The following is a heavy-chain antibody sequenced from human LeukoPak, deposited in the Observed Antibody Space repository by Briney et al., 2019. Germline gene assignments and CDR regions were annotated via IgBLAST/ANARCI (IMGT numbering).Heavy chain of an antibody. D-gene: IGHD1-7*01. CDR3: AKDPTTVAGTTFPDY. Sequence: GGSLRLSCAASGFTFTTYWMSWVRQAPGKGLEWVANIKQDGTEKYYVDSVKGRFTISRDNSKNTLYLQMNSLRAEDTAVYYCAKDPTTVAGTTFPDYWGQGTLVTVSS. CDR2: IKQDGTEK. CDR1: GFTFTTYW. V-gene: IGHV3-7*03. J-gene: IGHJ4*02.